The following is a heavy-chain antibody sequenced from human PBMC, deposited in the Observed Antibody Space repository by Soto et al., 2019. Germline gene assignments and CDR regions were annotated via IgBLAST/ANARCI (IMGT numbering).Heavy chain of an antibody. CDR3: AKDREGDIVVVPAALAS. D-gene: IGHD2-2*01. CDR1: GFTFSSYG. Sequence: QVQLVESGGGVVQPGRSLRLSCAASGFTFSSYGMHWVRQAPGKGLEWVAVISYDGSNKYYADSVKGRFTISRDNSKNTLYRQMNSLIAEDTAVYYCAKDREGDIVVVPAALASWGQGTLVTVSS. V-gene: IGHV3-30*18. CDR2: ISYDGSNK. J-gene: IGHJ4*02.